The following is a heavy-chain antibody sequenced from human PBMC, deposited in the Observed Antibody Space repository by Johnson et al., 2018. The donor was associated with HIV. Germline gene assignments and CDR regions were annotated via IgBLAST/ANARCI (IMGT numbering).Heavy chain of an antibody. J-gene: IGHJ3*02. D-gene: IGHD3-10*01. V-gene: IGHV3-30*02. Sequence: QVQLVESGGGVVQPGRSLRLSCAASGFTFSSYALHWVRQAPGKGLEWVSFIWYDGSNKYYVDSVKGRFTISRDNSKNTFYLQMNSLRGDDTAVYYCAKDPTDFGADWAFDIWGQGTMVTVSS. CDR1: GFTFSSYA. CDR2: IWYDGSNK. CDR3: AKDPTDFGADWAFDI.